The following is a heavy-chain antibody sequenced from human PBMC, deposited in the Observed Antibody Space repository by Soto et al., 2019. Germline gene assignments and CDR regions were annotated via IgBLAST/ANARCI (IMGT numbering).Heavy chain of an antibody. CDR3: ARDRCAANSCDGGFDP. D-gene: IGHD2-15*01. J-gene: IGHJ5*02. Sequence: SQTLSLTCAISGDSVSSNSAAWNWIRQSPSRGLEWLGRTYYRSKWYNDYAISVKSRISINPDTSKNQFSLQLNSVTPEDTAVYFCARDRCAANSCDGGFDPWAREPWSPSPQ. V-gene: IGHV6-1*01. CDR2: TYYRSKWYN. CDR1: GDSVSSNSAA.